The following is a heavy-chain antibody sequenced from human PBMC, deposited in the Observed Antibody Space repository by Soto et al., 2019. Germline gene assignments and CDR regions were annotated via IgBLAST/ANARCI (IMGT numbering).Heavy chain of an antibody. Sequence: VGSLRLSCAASGFTFSSYAMSWVRESPGKGLEWVSAISCSGGSTYYAASVKGRFTISRDNSKNTLYLQMNSLRADDTAVYYCAKVVVVPAVNWFDPWGQGTLVTVSS. J-gene: IGHJ5*02. CDR1: GFTFSSYA. V-gene: IGHV3-23*01. CDR3: AKVVVVPAVNWFDP. CDR2: ISCSGGST. D-gene: IGHD2-2*01.